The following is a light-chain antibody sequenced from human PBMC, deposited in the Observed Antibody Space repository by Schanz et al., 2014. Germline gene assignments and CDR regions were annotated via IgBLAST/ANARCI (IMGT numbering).Light chain of an antibody. CDR1: QSVRTN. V-gene: IGKV3-15*01. CDR2: SAS. Sequence: EIVMTQFPATLSVSPGDRATLSCRASQSVRTNVAWYQQKPGQAPRLLIYSASTRATGIPARFSGSGSGTEFTLTISSLQSEDFAVYYCQQRTSWPLTFGGGTKVEIK. CDR3: QQRTSWPLT. J-gene: IGKJ4*01.